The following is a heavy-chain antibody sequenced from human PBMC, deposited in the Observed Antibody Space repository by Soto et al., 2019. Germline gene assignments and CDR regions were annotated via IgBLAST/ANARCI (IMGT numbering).Heavy chain of an antibody. J-gene: IGHJ5*02. CDR2: IYYSGST. Sequence: SETLSLTCTVSGGSISSSSYYWGWIRQPPGKGLEWIGSIYYSGSTYYNPSLKSRVTISVDTSKNQFSLKLSSVTAADTAVYYCARLAAPLYYYGSGASWFDPWGQGTLVTVSP. CDR3: ARLAAPLYYYGSGASWFDP. CDR1: GGSISSSSYY. D-gene: IGHD3-10*01. V-gene: IGHV4-39*01.